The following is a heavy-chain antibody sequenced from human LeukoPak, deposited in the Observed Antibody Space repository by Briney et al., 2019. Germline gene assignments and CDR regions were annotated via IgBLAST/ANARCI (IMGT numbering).Heavy chain of an antibody. D-gene: IGHD6-19*01. CDR1: GDSISSYY. Sequence: SETLSLTCTVSGDSISSYYWSWVRQPPGKGLECIGYIYYSGITNYNPSLKSRVTISVDTSKNQFSLKLSSVTPADTAVYYCARAGSGWYVNWFDPWGQGTLVTVS. V-gene: IGHV4-59*01. CDR2: IYYSGIT. CDR3: ARAGSGWYVNWFDP. J-gene: IGHJ5*02.